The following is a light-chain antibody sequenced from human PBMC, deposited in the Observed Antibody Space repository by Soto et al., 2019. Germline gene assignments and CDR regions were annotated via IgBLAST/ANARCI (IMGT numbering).Light chain of an antibody. CDR1: SSYFGTYNL. J-gene: IGLJ1*01. Sequence: QSALTQPASVSGSPGQSITISCTGTSSYFGTYNLVSWYQHHPGKAPKLLIYEATKRPPGVSDRFSGSKSGYTASLTISGLQAEDGADYYCRSYAGSSTFVFETGTKVTVL. CDR3: RSYAGSSTFV. CDR2: EAT. V-gene: IGLV2-23*01.